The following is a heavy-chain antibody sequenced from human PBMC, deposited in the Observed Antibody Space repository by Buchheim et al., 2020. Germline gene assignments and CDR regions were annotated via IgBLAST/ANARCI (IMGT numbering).Heavy chain of an antibody. CDR3: ARVPRFYGSGKTNWFDP. CDR1: GGSFSGYY. V-gene: IGHV4-34*01. J-gene: IGHJ5*02. CDR2: INHSGST. D-gene: IGHD3-10*01. Sequence: QVQLQQWGAGLLKPSETLSLTCAVYGGSFSGYYWSWIRQPPGKGLEWIGEINHSGSTNYNPSLKSRVTISVDTSKNTFSLKLSSVTAADTAVYYCARVPRFYGSGKTNWFDPWGQGTL.